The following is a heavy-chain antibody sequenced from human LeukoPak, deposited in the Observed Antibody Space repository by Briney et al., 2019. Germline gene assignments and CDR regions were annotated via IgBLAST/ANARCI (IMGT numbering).Heavy chain of an antibody. D-gene: IGHD4-17*01. V-gene: IGHV4-59*01. Sequence: PSETLSLTCTVSGGSISSYYWSWIRQPPGKGLEWIRYIYYSGSTNYNPSLKSRVTISVDTSKNQFSLKLSSVTAADTAVYYCARTTTLYGDYYFDYWGQGTLVTVSS. CDR2: IYYSGST. J-gene: IGHJ4*02. CDR1: GGSISSYY. CDR3: ARTTTLYGDYYFDY.